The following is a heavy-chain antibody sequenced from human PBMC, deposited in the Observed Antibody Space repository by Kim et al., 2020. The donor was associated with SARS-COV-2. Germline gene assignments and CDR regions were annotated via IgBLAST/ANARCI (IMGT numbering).Heavy chain of an antibody. J-gene: IGHJ4*01. Sequence: GGSLRLSCAASGFTFDNYDISWVRQAPAKGLGWVSAITGDGSVTFYADAVNGRFTISRDNSKSTLGLQMNSLRAEDPAVYYCEKHQVRTHDYRGHGTLVTVSS. CDR3: EKHQVRTHDY. CDR1: GFTFDNYD. V-gene: IGHV3-23*01. CDR2: ITGDGSVT. D-gene: IGHD1-1*01.